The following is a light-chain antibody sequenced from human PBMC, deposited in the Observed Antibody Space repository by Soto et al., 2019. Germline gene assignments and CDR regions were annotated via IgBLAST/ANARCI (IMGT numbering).Light chain of an antibody. Sequence: EIVLTQSPGTLSLSPGERATLSCRASRSVSSIYLAWYQQKPGQAPRLLIYGASSRATGIPDRFSGSGSGTDFTLTISRLGPEDFAVYYCQQYGSSLVTFGQGTRLEI. CDR2: GAS. CDR1: RSVSSIY. J-gene: IGKJ5*01. V-gene: IGKV3-20*01. CDR3: QQYGSSLVT.